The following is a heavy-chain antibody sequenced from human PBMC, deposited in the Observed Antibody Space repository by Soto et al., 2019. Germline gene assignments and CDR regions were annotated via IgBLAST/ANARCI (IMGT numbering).Heavy chain of an antibody. V-gene: IGHV1-69*01. D-gene: IGHD2-2*01. J-gene: IGHJ6*02. CDR3: ARSQGSSTSLEIYYYYYYGMDV. CDR2: IIPIPGTA. Sequence: QVQLVQPGAEVKKPGSSVKVSCKASGGTFGSYAISWVRQAPGQGLEWMGGIIPIPGTANYAQKIQGRVTIAADESTSTAYMELSSLRSEDTAVYYCARSQGSSTSLEIYYYYYYGMDVWGQGTTVTVSS. CDR1: GGTFGSYA.